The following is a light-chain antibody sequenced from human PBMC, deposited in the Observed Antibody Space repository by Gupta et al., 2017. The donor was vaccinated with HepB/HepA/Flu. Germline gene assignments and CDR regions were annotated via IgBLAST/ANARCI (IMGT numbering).Light chain of an antibody. CDR2: AAS. CDR3: QQSVIAFDT. Sequence: TQPPSSLSASAGDNVTITCRTSQTTSYFINWFQLKPGKAPKLLIFAASTLYSGVPSRFSGSRSGTDFTLTISGLQFEDFATYYCQQSVIAFDTFGQGTNLVIK. J-gene: IGKJ2*01. V-gene: IGKV1-39*01. CDR1: QTTSYF.